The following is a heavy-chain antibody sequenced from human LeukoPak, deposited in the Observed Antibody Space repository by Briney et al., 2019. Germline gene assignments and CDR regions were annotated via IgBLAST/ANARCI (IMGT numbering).Heavy chain of an antibody. CDR2: MNPNSGNT. V-gene: IGHV1-8*02. CDR3: ARANRQWELPDAFDI. CDR1: GYTFTSYD. J-gene: IGHJ3*02. Sequence: ASVKVSCKASGYTFTSYDINWVRQATGQGLEWMGWMNPNSGNTGYAQKFQGRVTMTRDTSISTAYMELSRLRSDDTAVYYCARANRQWELPDAFDIWGQGTMVTVSS. D-gene: IGHD1-26*01.